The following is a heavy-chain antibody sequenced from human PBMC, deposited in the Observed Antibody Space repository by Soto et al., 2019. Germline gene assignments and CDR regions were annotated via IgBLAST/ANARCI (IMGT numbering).Heavy chain of an antibody. V-gene: IGHV3-23*01. J-gene: IGHJ3*02. CDR2: ISGVGTST. CDR1: GFTFSNYA. D-gene: IGHD1-7*01. CDR3: ARRTTATGWGDAFEI. Sequence: EVQLLESGGGLVQPGGSLRLSCAASGFTFSNYAMSWVRQAPGKGLELVSAISGVGTSTYYADSVKGRFTISRDNSKNTLYLQMNPQSAEDTAAYYCARRTTATGWGDAFEIWGQGTMDTVAS.